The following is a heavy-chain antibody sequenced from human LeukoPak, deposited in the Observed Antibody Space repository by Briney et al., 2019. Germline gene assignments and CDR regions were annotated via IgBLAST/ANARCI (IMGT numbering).Heavy chain of an antibody. CDR2: IYPRDGST. CDR3: ARDQEGFDY. J-gene: IGHJ4*02. Sequence: ASVKVSFKASGYIFINNYIQWVRQAPGQGLEWVGMIYPRDGSTSYAQNFQGRVTVTRDTSTSTVHMELSGLTSEDTAVYYCARDQEGFDYWGQGTLVTVSS. CDR1: GYIFINNY. V-gene: IGHV1-46*01.